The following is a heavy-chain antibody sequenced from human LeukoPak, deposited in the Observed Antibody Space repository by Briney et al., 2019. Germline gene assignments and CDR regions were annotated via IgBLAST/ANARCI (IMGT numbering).Heavy chain of an antibody. CDR2: ISSGGGTT. CDR1: GFTFSSYA. Sequence: GRSLRLSCAASGFTFSSYAMNWVRQAPGKGLEWVSVISSGGGTTYYSDSVKGRFITSRDNSKNTLYLQMNSLRAEDTAVYYCAKAGIAVPATPEYCGQGTQVTVSS. CDR3: AKAGIAVPATPEY. D-gene: IGHD6-19*01. V-gene: IGHV3-23*01. J-gene: IGHJ4*02.